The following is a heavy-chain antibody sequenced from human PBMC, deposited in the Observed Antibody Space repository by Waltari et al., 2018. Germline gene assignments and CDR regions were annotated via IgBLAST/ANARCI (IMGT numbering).Heavy chain of an antibody. CDR2: IYPYSGNT. J-gene: IGHJ4*02. CDR1: GYLFSYFG. CDR3: ARDDADSSNFGGF. Sequence: QLVHSGAEVKNPGASVKVYCKASGYLFSYFGITWVRTAPGQGLEWMGWIYPYSGNTKYEQSLQGRVTLTTDTSTTTAYMEIRSLRSDDTAIYYCARDDADSSNFGGFWGQGTLVTVSS. V-gene: IGHV1-18*01. D-gene: IGHD6-13*01.